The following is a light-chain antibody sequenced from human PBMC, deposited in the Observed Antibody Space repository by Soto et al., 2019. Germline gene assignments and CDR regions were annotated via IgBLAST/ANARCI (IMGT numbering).Light chain of an antibody. CDR1: SSNIGSNT. J-gene: IGLJ1*01. CDR3: AVWDDSLNGYV. CDR2: SNN. Sequence: QSALTQPPSASGTPGQRVTISCSGSSSNIGSNTVNWYQQLPGTAPKLLIYSNNHRPSEVPDRFSGSKSGTSASLAISGLQSEDEADYYCAVWDDSLNGYVFGTGTKVTVL. V-gene: IGLV1-44*01.